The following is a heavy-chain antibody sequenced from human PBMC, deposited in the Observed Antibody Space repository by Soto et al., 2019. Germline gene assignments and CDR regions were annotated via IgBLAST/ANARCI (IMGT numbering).Heavy chain of an antibody. V-gene: IGHV3-23*01. CDR2: ISGSGGST. CDR1: GCTFSSYA. J-gene: IGHJ5*02. D-gene: IGHD2-15*01. CDR3: AKDIVRWFDP. Sequence: PGLSLRLSCAASGCTFSSYAMSWIRQAPGKGLEWVSAISGSGGSTYYADSVKGRFTISRDNSKNTLYLQMNSLRAEDTAVYYCAKDIVRWFDPWGQGTLVTVSS.